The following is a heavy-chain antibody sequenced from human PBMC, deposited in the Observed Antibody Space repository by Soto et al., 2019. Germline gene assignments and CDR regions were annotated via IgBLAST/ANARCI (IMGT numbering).Heavy chain of an antibody. CDR1: GGSFSGYY. J-gene: IGHJ4*02. D-gene: IGHD3-16*02. Sequence: QVQLQQWGAGLLKPSETLSLTCAVYGGSFSGYYWSWIRQPPGKGLEWIGEINHSGSTNYNPSLKSRVNISVDTSKNQFSLKLSSVTAADTAVYYCSFLPLGELSFGFDYWGQGTLVTVSS. CDR2: INHSGST. CDR3: SFLPLGELSFGFDY. V-gene: IGHV4-34*01.